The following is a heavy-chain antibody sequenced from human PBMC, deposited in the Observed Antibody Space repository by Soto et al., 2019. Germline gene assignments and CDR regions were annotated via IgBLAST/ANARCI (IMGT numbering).Heavy chain of an antibody. Sequence: PSETLSLTCTVSGASISNSPYYWGWVRQPPGKGLEWLATISYSGSTYYNPSLKSRVTISVDTSKNQFSLKLSSVTAADTAVYYCARVDQGPSQDIVVVPAANGMDVWGQGTTVTVSS. J-gene: IGHJ6*02. CDR1: GASISNSPYY. CDR3: ARVDQGPSQDIVVVPAANGMDV. V-gene: IGHV4-39*07. CDR2: ISYSGST. D-gene: IGHD2-2*01.